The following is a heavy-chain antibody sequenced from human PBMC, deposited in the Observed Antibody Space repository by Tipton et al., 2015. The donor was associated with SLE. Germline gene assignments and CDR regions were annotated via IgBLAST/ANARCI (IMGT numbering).Heavy chain of an antibody. CDR1: GYTFTTYY. J-gene: IGHJ5*02. V-gene: IGHV1-18*04. Sequence: QLVQSGAEVKPPGASVKLSCKASGYTFTTYYLHWLRQAPGQGLEWMGWISAYNGNTKYAQKFQGRVTMTTDTSTTTAYMELKSLRSDDTAVYYCARDGRPARPGFDPWGQGTLVTVSS. D-gene: IGHD6-6*01. CDR3: ARDGRPARPGFDP. CDR2: ISAYNGNT.